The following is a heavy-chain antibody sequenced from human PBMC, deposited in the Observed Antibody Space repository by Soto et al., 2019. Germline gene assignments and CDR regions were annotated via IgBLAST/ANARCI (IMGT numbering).Heavy chain of an antibody. D-gene: IGHD6-13*01. J-gene: IGHJ4*02. CDR3: ARDSAYRYDSSGYFPD. CDR2: IWYDGVKK. V-gene: IGHV3-33*01. CDR1: GFSFSNYG. Sequence: GGSLRLSCAVSGFSFSNYGVHWVRQAPGKGLEWVAVIWYDGVKKFYAGSVKGRFTISRDNSKSVVYLQMNSLGVDDTAMYYCARDSAYRYDSSGYFPDWGQGTLVTVSS.